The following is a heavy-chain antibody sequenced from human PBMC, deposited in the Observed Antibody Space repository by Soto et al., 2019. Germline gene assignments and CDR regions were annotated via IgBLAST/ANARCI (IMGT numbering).Heavy chain of an antibody. CDR2: IYYSEST. CDR1: GGSISSYY. J-gene: IGHJ4*02. V-gene: IGHV4-59*01. Sequence: SETLSLTCTVSGGSISSYYWSWIRQPPGKGLEWIGYIYYSESTNSNPSLKSRVTISVDTSKNQFSLKLSSVTAADTAVYYCARDSKRGYSGYDKLDYWGQGTLVTAPQ. CDR3: ARDSKRGYSGYDKLDY. D-gene: IGHD5-12*01.